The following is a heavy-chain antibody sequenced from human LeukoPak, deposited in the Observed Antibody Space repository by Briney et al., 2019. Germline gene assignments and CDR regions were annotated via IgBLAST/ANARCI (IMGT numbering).Heavy chain of an antibody. CDR1: GFTFSSYG. CDR2: ISYDGSNK. J-gene: IGHJ4*02. D-gene: IGHD3-22*01. V-gene: IGHV3-30*18. CDR3: AKDTGYYDTNYFDY. Sequence: GGSLRLSCAASGFTFSSYGMHWVRQAPGKGLEWVAVISYDGSNKYYADSVKGRFTISRDNSKNTLYLQMNSLRAEDTAVYYCAKDTGYYDTNYFDYWGQGTLVTVSS.